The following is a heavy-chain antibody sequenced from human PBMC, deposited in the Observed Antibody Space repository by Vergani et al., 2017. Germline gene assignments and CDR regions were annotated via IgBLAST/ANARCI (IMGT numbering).Heavy chain of an antibody. V-gene: IGHV4-61*02. D-gene: IGHD6-13*01. CDR3: ARHAPWEQQLALHL. CDR1: GASMSSVGYY. CDR2: ILGSGTA. J-gene: IGHJ2*01. Sequence: QVQLQESGPGLVKPSQTLSLTCTVSGASMSSVGYYWTWIRQSAGKRLEWIGDILGSGTANYNPSFQGRVSMSVATSKNQFSLKLSSVTAADTAVYYCARHAPWEQQLALHLWGRGTLVTVSS.